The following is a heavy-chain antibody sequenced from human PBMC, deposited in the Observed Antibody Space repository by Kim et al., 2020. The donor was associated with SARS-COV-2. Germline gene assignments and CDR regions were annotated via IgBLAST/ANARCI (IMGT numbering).Heavy chain of an antibody. Sequence: SETLSLTCTVSGASISSGDYYWSWIRQPPGKGLEWIGRISNGGTTYYNPFLESRVIISLDMSTNQFSLKLSSETAADTAVYYCARVAGDSGPYPYYFDSWGQETLATVSS. CDR1: GASISSGDYY. J-gene: IGHJ4*02. D-gene: IGHD3-10*01. CDR2: ISNGGTT. CDR3: ARVAGDSGPYPYYFDS. V-gene: IGHV4-30-4*01.